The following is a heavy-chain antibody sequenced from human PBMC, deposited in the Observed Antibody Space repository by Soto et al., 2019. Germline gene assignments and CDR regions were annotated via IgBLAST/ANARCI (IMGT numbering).Heavy chain of an antibody. V-gene: IGHV5-51*01. Sequence: PGSSLKISCQGSGYPYVNYWIGWVRQMPGQGLECMGIISPSDSDTRYSPAFQGQVSISADKSTGTAYLQWSSLKVADTAIYYCARLAVDTAMAPDTFDFWGQGTMVTVSS. CDR2: ISPSDSDT. CDR1: GYPYVNYW. CDR3: ARLAVDTAMAPDTFDF. D-gene: IGHD5-18*01. J-gene: IGHJ3*01.